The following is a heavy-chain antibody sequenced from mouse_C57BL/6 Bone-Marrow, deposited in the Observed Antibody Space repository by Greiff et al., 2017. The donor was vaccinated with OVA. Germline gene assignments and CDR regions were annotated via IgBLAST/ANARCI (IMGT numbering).Heavy chain of an antibody. V-gene: IGHV1-76*01. D-gene: IGHD2-3*01. Sequence: VQLQQSGAEVVRPGASVKLSCKASGYTFTDHYINWVKQRPGQGLEWIARIYPGSGNTYYNEKFKGKAPLTAEKSSNTAYMQLSSLTSEDSAVYFCARDDGYFFEYWGQGTTLTVSS. CDR2: IYPGSGNT. CDR3: ARDDGYFFEY. CDR1: GYTFTDHY. J-gene: IGHJ2*01.